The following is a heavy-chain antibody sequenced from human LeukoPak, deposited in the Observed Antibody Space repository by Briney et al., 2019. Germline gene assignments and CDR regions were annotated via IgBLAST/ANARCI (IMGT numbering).Heavy chain of an antibody. CDR2: FNQSGST. D-gene: IGHD5-24*01. CDR1: GVSFSGYY. J-gene: IGHJ4*02. CDR3: ARERGRDGYKTFDY. Sequence: RSSETLSLTCAVYGVSFSGYYWSWIRQPPGKGLEWIGEFNQSGSTNYSPSLKSRVTISADTSKNQFSLKLSSVIAADTAVYYCARERGRDGYKTFDYWGQGTLVTVSS. V-gene: IGHV4-34*01.